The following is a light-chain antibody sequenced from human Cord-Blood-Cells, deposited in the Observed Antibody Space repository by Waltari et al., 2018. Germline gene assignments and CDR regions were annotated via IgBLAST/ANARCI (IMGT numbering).Light chain of an antibody. CDR1: SSNIGSNY. CDR3: AAWDDSVNGYV. Sequence: QSVLTQPPSASGTPGQRVTISCSGSSSNIGSNYVYWYQQLPGTAPKLLIYRNNQRPSGVPDRFSGSKSGTTASLASSGLRAEDEADYYCAAWDDSVNGYVFGTGTKVTVL. V-gene: IGLV1-47*01. J-gene: IGLJ1*01. CDR2: RNN.